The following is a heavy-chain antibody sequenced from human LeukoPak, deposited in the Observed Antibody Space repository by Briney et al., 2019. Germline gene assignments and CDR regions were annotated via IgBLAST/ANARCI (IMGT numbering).Heavy chain of an antibody. CDR3: ARGADGAFDY. D-gene: IGHD5-24*01. V-gene: IGHV3-7*01. CDR2: IKQGGGET. Sequence: HPGGSLRLSCAASGFTFRNYWMNWVRQAPGKGLEWVANIKQGGGETYNVDSVKGRFTISRDNAKNSLYLQMNSLRVEDTAVYYCARGADGAFDYWGQGIVVTVSP. CDR1: GFTFRNYW. J-gene: IGHJ4*02.